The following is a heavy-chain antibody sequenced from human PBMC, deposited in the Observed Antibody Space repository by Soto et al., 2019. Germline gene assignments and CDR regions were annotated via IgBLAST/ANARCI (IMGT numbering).Heavy chain of an antibody. V-gene: IGHV4-39*01. D-gene: IGHD5-18*01. Sequence: PSETLSLTCTVSGGSIISSSYYWGLIRQPPGKGLEWIGSIYYSGSTYYNPSLKSRVTISVDTSKNQFSLKLSSVTAADTAVYYCARRDVDTAMVTDYWGQGTLVTVSS. CDR3: ARRDVDTAMVTDY. J-gene: IGHJ4*02. CDR2: IYYSGST. CDR1: GGSIISSSYY.